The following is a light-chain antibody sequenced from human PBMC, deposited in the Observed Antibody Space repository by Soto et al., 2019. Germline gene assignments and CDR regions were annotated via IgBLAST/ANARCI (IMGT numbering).Light chain of an antibody. V-gene: IGKV1-39*01. CDR3: QQSYSTPRT. CDR2: AAS. CDR1: QSISNY. Sequence: DIQMTQSPSSLSASVGDRVTITCRASQSISNYLNWYQQKPGKAPKLLIYAASSLQSGVPSRFSGSGSGTDFTLTISSLQPEDFATYYCQQSYSTPRTFGHATRLEIK. J-gene: IGKJ5*01.